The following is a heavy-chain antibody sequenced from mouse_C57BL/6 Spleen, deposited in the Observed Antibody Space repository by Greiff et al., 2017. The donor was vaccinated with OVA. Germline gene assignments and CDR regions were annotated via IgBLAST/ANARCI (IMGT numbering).Heavy chain of an antibody. CDR1: GFTFSDYY. D-gene: IGHD2-2*01. CDR3: ARDRGGYGYFDY. CDR2: SNYDGSST. Sequence: EVKLMESEGGLVQPGSSMKLSCTASGFTFSDYYMAWVRQVPEKGLEWVANSNYDGSSTYYLDSLKSRFIISRDNAKNILYLQMSSLKSEDTATYYCARDRGGYGYFDYWGQGTTLTVSS. J-gene: IGHJ2*01. V-gene: IGHV5-16*01.